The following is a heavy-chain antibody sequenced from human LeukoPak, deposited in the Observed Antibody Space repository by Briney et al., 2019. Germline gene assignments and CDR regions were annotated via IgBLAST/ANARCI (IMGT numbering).Heavy chain of an antibody. CDR2: ISAYNGNT. Sequence: ASVKVSCKASGYTFTSYGISWVRQAPGQGLEWMGWISAYNGNTNYAQKLQGRVTMTTDTSTSTAYMELRSLRSDDTAVYYCARVAGGSSSVRYYYYYYMDVWGKGTTVTVSS. V-gene: IGHV1-18*01. CDR3: ARVAGGSSSVRYYYYYYMDV. D-gene: IGHD6-6*01. CDR1: GYTFTSYG. J-gene: IGHJ6*03.